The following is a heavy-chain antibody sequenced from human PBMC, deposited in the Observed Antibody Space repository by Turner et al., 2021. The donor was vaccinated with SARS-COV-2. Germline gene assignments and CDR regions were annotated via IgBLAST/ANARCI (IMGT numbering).Heavy chain of an antibody. CDR2: IYYSGST. Sequence: QLQLQESGPGLVKPSETLSLTCTVSDGSISSSSYYWGWIRQPPGKGLEWIGSIYYSGSTYYNPSLKSRVTISVDTSKNQFSLKLSSVTAADTAVYYCARLKYYYDSSGTDDAFDIWGQGTMVTVSS. CDR1: DGSISSSSYY. D-gene: IGHD3-22*01. V-gene: IGHV4-39*01. J-gene: IGHJ3*02. CDR3: ARLKYYYDSSGTDDAFDI.